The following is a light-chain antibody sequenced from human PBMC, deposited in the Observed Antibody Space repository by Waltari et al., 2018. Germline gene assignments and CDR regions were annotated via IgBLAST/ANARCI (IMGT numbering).Light chain of an antibody. J-gene: IGLJ3*02. CDR3: ASWDDSPNGRWV. V-gene: IGLV1-44*01. CDR2: RND. Sequence: QSVLTQPPSASGAPGQRVTISCSGSSSNVGNNVVNWYQQLPGTAPKLLRYRNDQRPSGDPDRFSGSKSGTSASLAISGLQSEDEGDYYCASWDDSPNGRWVLGGGTKLTVL. CDR1: SSNVGNNV.